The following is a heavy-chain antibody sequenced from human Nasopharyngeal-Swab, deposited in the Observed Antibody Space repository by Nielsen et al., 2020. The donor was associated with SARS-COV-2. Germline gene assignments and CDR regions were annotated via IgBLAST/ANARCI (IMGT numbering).Heavy chain of an antibody. CDR1: GYNFTTYD. CDR3: ARGGVGAVGGALDY. CDR2: MNPNSGNT. J-gene: IGHJ4*02. Sequence: ASVKVSCKASGYNFTTYDFNWVRQDTGQGLEWMGWMNPNSGNTGYAQKFQGRVTMTRNTSIRTAYMELSSLRSEDTAVYYCARGGVGAVGGALDYWGQGTQVTVSS. D-gene: IGHD1-26*01. V-gene: IGHV1-8*01.